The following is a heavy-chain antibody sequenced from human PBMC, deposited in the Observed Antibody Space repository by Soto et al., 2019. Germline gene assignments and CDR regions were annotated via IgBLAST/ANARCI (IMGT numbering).Heavy chain of an antibody. D-gene: IGHD6-13*01. CDR2: IKSKAAGGTA. CDR1: GLTFTDAW. CDR3: SSGMAAGTY. Sequence: GGSLRLFCAVTGLTFTDAWMNWMRQAPGKGPEWVGRIKSKAAGGTADYAAAVKDRFTMSRDDSKNMLYLQMNSLKSADTAVYYCSSGMAAGTYWGQGTLVTVSS. V-gene: IGHV3-15*07. J-gene: IGHJ4*02.